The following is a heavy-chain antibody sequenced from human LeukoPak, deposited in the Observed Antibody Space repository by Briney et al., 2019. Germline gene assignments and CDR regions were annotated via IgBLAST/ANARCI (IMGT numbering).Heavy chain of an antibody. J-gene: IGHJ3*02. V-gene: IGHV3-23*01. D-gene: IGHD3-3*02. CDR3: AKVLGAARRWDAFDI. CDR2: ISGSGGST. CDR1: GFTFSSYA. Sequence: GGSLRLSCAASGFTFSSYAMSWVRQALGKGLEWVSAISGSGGSTYYADSVKGRFTISRDNSKNTLYLQMNSLRAEDTAVYYCAKVLGAARRWDAFDIWGQGTMVTVSS.